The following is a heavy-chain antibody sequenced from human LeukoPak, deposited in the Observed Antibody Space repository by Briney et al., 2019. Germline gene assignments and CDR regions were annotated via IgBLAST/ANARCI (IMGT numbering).Heavy chain of an antibody. D-gene: IGHD3-9*01. CDR1: GFTFSSHG. CDR3: AKDLVLRYFDWAFDY. Sequence: GRSLRLSCAASGFTFSSHGMHWVRQAPGKGLEWVAVISYDGSNKYYADSVKGRFTISRDNSKNTLYLQMNSLRAEDTAVYYCAKDLVLRYFDWAFDYWGQGTLVTVSS. V-gene: IGHV3-30*18. J-gene: IGHJ4*02. CDR2: ISYDGSNK.